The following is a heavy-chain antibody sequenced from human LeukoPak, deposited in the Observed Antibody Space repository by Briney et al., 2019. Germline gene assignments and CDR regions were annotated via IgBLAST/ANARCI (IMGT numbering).Heavy chain of an antibody. Sequence: GASVKVSCKASGYTFTSYDINWVRQATGQGLVWMGWMNPNSGNTGYAQKFQGRVTMTRNTSISTAYMELSSLRSEDTAVYYWARGLNSGYDFSFEFDYWGRGTLVTVSS. CDR2: MNPNSGNT. V-gene: IGHV1-8*01. D-gene: IGHD5-12*01. CDR3: ARGLNSGYDFSFEFDY. CDR1: GYTFTSYD. J-gene: IGHJ4*02.